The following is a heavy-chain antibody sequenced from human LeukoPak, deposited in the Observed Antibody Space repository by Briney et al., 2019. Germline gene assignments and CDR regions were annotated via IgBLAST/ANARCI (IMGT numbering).Heavy chain of an antibody. Sequence: WASVKVSCKVSGYTLTELSMHWVRQAPGQGLEWTGWISTYNANTNYALKLQGRVTLTTDTSTSTAYMELKSLRSDDTAVYYCAREECSIGVCYPSGYWGQGTLVTVSS. CDR2: ISTYNANT. CDR1: GYTLTELS. V-gene: IGHV1-18*01. CDR3: AREECSIGVCYPSGY. J-gene: IGHJ4*02. D-gene: IGHD2-8*01.